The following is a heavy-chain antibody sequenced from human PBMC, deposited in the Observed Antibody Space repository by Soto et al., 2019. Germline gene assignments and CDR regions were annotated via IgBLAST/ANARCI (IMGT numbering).Heavy chain of an antibody. CDR2: FDPEDGET. CDR1: GYTLTELS. D-gene: IGHD3-10*01. V-gene: IGHV1-24*01. Sequence: ASVKVSCKVSGYTLTELSMHWVRQAPGKGLEWMGGFDPEDGETIYAQEFQGRVTMTEDTSTDTAYMELSSLRSEDTAVYYCATDKGWFGGRGFYYYGMDVWGQGTTVTVSS. CDR3: ATDKGWFGGRGFYYYGMDV. J-gene: IGHJ6*02.